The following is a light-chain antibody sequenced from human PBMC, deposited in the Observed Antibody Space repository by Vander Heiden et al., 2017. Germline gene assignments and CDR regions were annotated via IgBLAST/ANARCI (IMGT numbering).Light chain of an antibody. J-gene: IGLJ2*01. V-gene: IGLV1-40*01. CDR2: GNT. CDR3: QSYDSRLTGHVV. CDR1: SSNSGAGYD. Sequence: QSVLTQPPSVSGAPGQTVTIAFTGSSSNSGAGYDVHWYQQLQGAAPKLLINGNTNRPSGVPDRFAGSKAGTSASLAITGLQAEDEADYYCQSYDSRLTGHVVFGGGTKLTVL.